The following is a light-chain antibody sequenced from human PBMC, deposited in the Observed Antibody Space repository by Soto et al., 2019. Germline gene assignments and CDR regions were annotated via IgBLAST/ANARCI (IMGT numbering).Light chain of an antibody. V-gene: IGLV4-60*02. CDR1: SGHSSYI. CDR2: LEGSGSY. J-gene: IGLJ3*02. Sequence: QSVLTQSSSACASLASSVKLTCILSSGHSSYIIAWHQQQPGKAPRYLMKLEGSGSYNKGSGVPDRFSGSSSGADRYLTISKLQFEDEADYYCETWDFNTRVFGGGTKVTVL. CDR3: ETWDFNTRV.